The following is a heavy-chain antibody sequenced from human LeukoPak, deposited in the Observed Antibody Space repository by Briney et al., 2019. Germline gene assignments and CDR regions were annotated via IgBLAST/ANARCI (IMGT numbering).Heavy chain of an antibody. J-gene: IGHJ4*02. D-gene: IGHD4-17*01. CDR1: GFTFSIYA. CDR2: ISASDGNT. V-gene: IGHV3-23*01. Sequence: PGGSLRLSCAAFGFTFSIYAMSWVRQAPGKGLEGVSTISASDGNTYYADSVKGRFTISRDNSKYTLFLQINILRAEDTAVYYCAPSLDGEPTGHDYWGQGTLVTVSS. CDR3: APSLDGEPTGHDY.